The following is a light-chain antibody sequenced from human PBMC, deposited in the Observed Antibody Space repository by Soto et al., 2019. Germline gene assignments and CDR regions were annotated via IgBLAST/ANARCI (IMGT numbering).Light chain of an antibody. CDR1: SSDVGGYNY. J-gene: IGLJ2*01. V-gene: IGLV2-14*01. CDR2: DVS. CDR3: SSYTSSSTQV. Sequence: QSALTQPASVSGPPGQSITISCTGTSSDVGGYNYVSWYQQHPGKAPKLMIYDVSNRPSGVSNRFSGSKSGNTASLTISGLQAEDVADYYCSSYTSSSTQVFCGGTKVTVL.